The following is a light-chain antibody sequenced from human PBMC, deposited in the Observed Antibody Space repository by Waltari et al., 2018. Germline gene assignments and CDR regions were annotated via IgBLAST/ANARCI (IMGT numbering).Light chain of an antibody. V-gene: IGLV3-1*01. CDR3: QAWHRSNGV. CDR1: NFQNKY. Sequence: SYELTQPPSVSVSPGQTASITCSGDNFQNKYTSWYLQRPGQSPVPVIYEDTKRPSGITERFSASNSGNTATLTISGTQAIDEADYYCQAWHRSNGVFGGGTKLTVL. CDR2: EDT. J-gene: IGLJ2*01.